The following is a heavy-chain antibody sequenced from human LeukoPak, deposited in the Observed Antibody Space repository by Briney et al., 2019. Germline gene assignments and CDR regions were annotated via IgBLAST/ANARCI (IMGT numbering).Heavy chain of an antibody. D-gene: IGHD3-22*01. V-gene: IGHV4-59*08. CDR1: GGSISTYF. CDR3: ARHKSSGSYPLDY. J-gene: IGHJ4*02. CDR2: VYLSGST. Sequence: SETLSLTCTVSGGSISTYFWSWIRQPPGKRLEWIGHVYLSGSTNYNPSLESRVTISVDTSKNQFSLTLSSVTAADTAVYYCARHKSSGSYPLDYWGQGILVTVSS.